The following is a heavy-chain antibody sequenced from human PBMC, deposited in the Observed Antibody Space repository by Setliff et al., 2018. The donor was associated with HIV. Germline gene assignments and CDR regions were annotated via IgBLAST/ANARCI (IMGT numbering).Heavy chain of an antibody. CDR1: GGTFSRET. CDR3: ARVRRGSSWDNDAFDI. D-gene: IGHD6-13*01. CDR2: VIPILSIT. Sequence: SVKVSCKASGGTFSRETFSWVRQAPGQGLEWMGGVIPILSITNYAQKFQGRVTITTDESTSTAYMELSSLRSEDTAVYYCARVRRGSSWDNDAFDIWGQGTMVTVSS. J-gene: IGHJ3*02. V-gene: IGHV1-69*16.